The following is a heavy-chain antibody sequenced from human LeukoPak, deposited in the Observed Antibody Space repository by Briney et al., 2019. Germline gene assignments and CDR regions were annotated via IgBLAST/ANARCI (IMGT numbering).Heavy chain of an antibody. V-gene: IGHV3-7*01. D-gene: IGHD2-15*01. CDR2: IKQDGSRR. CDR3: ARVGGPPFDGYFDL. J-gene: IGHJ2*01. CDR1: GFTFNDYW. Sequence: GGSLRLSCAASGFTFNDYWMTWFRQAPGEGVEWVANIKQDGSRRYYVDSVKGRFTISRDNAKNSLYLQMNNLRAEDTAVYYCARVGGPPFDGYFDLWGRGTLVTVSS.